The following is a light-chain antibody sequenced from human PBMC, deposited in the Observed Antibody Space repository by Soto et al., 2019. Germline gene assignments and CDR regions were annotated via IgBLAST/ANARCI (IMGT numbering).Light chain of an antibody. J-gene: IGLJ1*01. CDR3: SPYAGSNKYYG. V-gene: IGLV2-14*03. CDR2: DVN. CDR1: TSDIATYNY. Sequence: QSVLTQPASVSGSPGQSITISCTGTTSDIATYNYVSWYQQHPGKAPKLVIYDVNNRPSGVSNRFSGSKSGSTASLTISGLQAEDEADYYCSPYAGSNKYYGFGTGTKVTVL.